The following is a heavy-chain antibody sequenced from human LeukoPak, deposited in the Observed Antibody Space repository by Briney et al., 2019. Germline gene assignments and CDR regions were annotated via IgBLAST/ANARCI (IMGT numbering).Heavy chain of an antibody. J-gene: IGHJ4*02. CDR3: ARDQWYSSSDF. V-gene: IGHV3-9*01. CDR2: ISWNSGSI. Sequence: PGGSLRLSCAASGFTFDDYAMHWVRQAPGKGLEWVSGISWNSGSIGYVDSVKGRFTISRDNAKNSLYLQMNSLRAEDTAVYYCARDQWYSSSDFWGQGTLVTVSS. D-gene: IGHD6-6*01. CDR1: GFTFDDYA.